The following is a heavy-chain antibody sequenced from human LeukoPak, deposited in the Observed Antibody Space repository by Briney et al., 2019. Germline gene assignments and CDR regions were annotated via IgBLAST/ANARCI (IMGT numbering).Heavy chain of an antibody. Sequence: ASVKVSCKASGGTFSSYAISWVRQAPGQGLEWMGGIIPIFGTANYAQKFQGRVTITADKSTSTAYMELSSLRSEDTAVYYCARVESITIFGVVTYPFLHWGQGTLVTVSS. CDR1: GGTFSSYA. CDR3: ARVESITIFGVVTYPFLH. D-gene: IGHD3-3*01. V-gene: IGHV1-69*06. CDR2: IIPIFGTA. J-gene: IGHJ4*02.